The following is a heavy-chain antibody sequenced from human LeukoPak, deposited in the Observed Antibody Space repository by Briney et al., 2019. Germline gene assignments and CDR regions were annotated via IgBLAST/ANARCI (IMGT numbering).Heavy chain of an antibody. D-gene: IGHD5-18*01. J-gene: IGHJ4*02. CDR3: ARWPSYGYYFDY. CDR1: GFTFRSYG. Sequence: GGSLRLSCAASGFTFRSYGMSWVRQAPGKGLEWVSSISSSSSYIYYADSVKGRFTIYRDNAKNSLYLQMNSLRAEDTAVYYCARWPSYGYYFDYWGQGTLVTVSS. CDR2: ISSSSSYI. V-gene: IGHV3-21*01.